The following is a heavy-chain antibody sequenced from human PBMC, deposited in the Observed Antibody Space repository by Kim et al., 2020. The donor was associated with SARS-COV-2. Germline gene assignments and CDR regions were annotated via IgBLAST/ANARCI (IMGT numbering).Heavy chain of an antibody. V-gene: IGHV1-69*04. D-gene: IGHD5-18*01. CDR1: GGTFSSYA. J-gene: IGHJ5*02. CDR2: IIPILGIA. CDR3: AREGYSYGNWFDP. Sequence: SVKVSCKASGGTFSSYAISWVRQAPGQGLEWMGRIIPILGIANYAQKFQGRVTITADKSTSTAYMELSSLRSEDTAVYYCAREGYSYGNWFDPWGQGTLVTVSS.